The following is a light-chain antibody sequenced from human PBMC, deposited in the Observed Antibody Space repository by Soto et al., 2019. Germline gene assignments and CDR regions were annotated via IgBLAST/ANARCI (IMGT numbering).Light chain of an antibody. Sequence: QSVPTQPASVSGSLGQPITISCTGTSSDVGGYNFVSWYQKKPGKAPKLLIYEVTHRPSGISDRFSGSKSGNTASLAITGLQDEDEASYYCCSYARNRLYVFGSGTKLTVL. CDR1: SSDVGGYNF. V-gene: IGLV2-14*01. CDR3: CSYARNRLYV. CDR2: EVT. J-gene: IGLJ1*01.